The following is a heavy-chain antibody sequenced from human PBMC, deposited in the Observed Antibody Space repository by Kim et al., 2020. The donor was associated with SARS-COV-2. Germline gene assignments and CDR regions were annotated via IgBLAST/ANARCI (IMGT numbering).Heavy chain of an antibody. CDR2: ISYDGSNK. V-gene: IGHV3-30*04. CDR3: ARSSGWYGLDAFDI. J-gene: IGHJ3*02. CDR1: GFTFSSYA. D-gene: IGHD6-19*01. Sequence: GGSLRLSCVASGFTFSSYAMHWVRQAPGKGLEWVAVISYDGSNKYYADSVKGRFTISRDNSKNTLYLQMNSLRAEDTAVYYCARSSGWYGLDAFDIWGQG.